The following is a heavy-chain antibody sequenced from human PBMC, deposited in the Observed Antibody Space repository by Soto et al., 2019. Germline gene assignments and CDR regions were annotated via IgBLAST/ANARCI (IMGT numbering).Heavy chain of an antibody. Sequence: PSETLSLTCTVSGGSISSGGYYWSWIRQHPGKGLEWIGYIYYSGNTYYNPSLKSRVTISVDTSKNQFSLKLSSVTAADTAVYYCARDHDYSTNWFDPWGQGTLVTVSS. CDR2: IYYSGNT. V-gene: IGHV4-31*03. CDR1: GGSISSGGYY. D-gene: IGHD4-4*01. CDR3: ARDHDYSTNWFDP. J-gene: IGHJ5*02.